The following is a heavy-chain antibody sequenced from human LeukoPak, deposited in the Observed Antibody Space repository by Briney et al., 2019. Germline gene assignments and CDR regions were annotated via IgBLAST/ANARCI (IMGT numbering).Heavy chain of an antibody. CDR3: ARAYSDVGDAFDI. Sequence: GGSLRLSCAASGITFSSYWMSWVRQAPGKGLEWVANIKQDGSEKYYVDSVKGRFTVSRDNAKNMLYLQIHSLGAEDTAVYYCARAYSDVGDAFDIWGQGTMVTVSS. J-gene: IGHJ3*02. CDR1: GITFSSYW. CDR2: IKQDGSEK. V-gene: IGHV3-7*01. D-gene: IGHD4-11*01.